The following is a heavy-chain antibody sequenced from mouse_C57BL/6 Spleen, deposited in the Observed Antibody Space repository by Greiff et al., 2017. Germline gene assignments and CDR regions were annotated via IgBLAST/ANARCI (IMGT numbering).Heavy chain of an antibody. Sequence: VQLQQSGPELVKPGASVQISCKASGYAFSSSWMNWVKQRPGKGLEWIGRIYPGDGDTNYNGKFKGKATLTADKSSSTAYMQLSSLTSEDSAVYFCARLFYAMDYWGQGTSVTVSS. CDR3: ARLFYAMDY. D-gene: IGHD3-3*01. CDR2: IYPGDGDT. J-gene: IGHJ4*01. V-gene: IGHV1-82*01. CDR1: GYAFSSSW.